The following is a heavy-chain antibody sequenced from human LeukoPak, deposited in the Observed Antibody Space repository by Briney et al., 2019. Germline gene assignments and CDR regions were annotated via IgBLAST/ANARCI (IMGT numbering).Heavy chain of an antibody. V-gene: IGHV3-23*01. CDR1: GFTFSAYA. D-gene: IGHD6-19*01. CDR2: IGGSGTNT. J-gene: IGHJ3*02. Sequence: GGSLRLSCAASGFTFSAYAMSWVRQAPGKGLEWVSAIGGSGTNTYYADSVKGRFNISRDNSKNTLYLQMNSLRAEDTAVYYCARDPTVSSGWYENAFDIWGQGTMVTVSS. CDR3: ARDPTVSSGWYENAFDI.